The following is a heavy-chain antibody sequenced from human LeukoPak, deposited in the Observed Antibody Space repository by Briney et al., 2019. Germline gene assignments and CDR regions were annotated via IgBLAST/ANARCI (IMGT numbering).Heavy chain of an antibody. Sequence: GESLKISCKGSGYSFTSYWIGWVRQMPGKGLEWMGIIYPGDSDTRYSPSFQGQVTISADKSISTAYLQWSSLKASDTAMYYCARHHSYCSSTSCYTGALDYWGQGTLVTVSS. CDR3: ARHHSYCSSTSCYTGALDY. D-gene: IGHD2-2*02. CDR2: IYPGDSDT. J-gene: IGHJ4*02. V-gene: IGHV5-51*01. CDR1: GYSFTSYW.